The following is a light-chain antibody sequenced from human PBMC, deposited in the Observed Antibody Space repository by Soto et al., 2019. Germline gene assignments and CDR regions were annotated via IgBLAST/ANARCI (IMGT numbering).Light chain of an antibody. CDR1: QDIRNS. Sequence: DIQMTQSPSALSASVGDSVTITCLARQDIRNSLAWFPQKPGKAPKSLIRAASTLQSGVPSKFSGSGSGTDFTLTISSLQPEDFATFYCQQYNSYPLTFGGGTKVEIK. CDR3: QQYNSYPLT. CDR2: AAS. J-gene: IGKJ4*01. V-gene: IGKV1-16*02.